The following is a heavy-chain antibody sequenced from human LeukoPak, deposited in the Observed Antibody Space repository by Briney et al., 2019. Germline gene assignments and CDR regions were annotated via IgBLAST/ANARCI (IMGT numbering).Heavy chain of an antibody. J-gene: IGHJ4*02. CDR2: IGKNQ. V-gene: IGHV3-23*01. D-gene: IGHD4-17*01. CDR1: RFSLCNFV. Sequence: GESLRLSCAPSRFSLCNFVMTWVRQAPGKGLEWVATIGKNQYYADSVKGRFTISKDNSKNMMYLQMDSLGVDDTAIYYCAKGSNGDYDNWGQGTLVSVSS. CDR3: AKGSNGDYDN.